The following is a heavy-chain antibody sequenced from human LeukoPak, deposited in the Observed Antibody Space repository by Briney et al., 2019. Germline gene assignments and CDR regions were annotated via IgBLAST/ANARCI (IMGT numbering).Heavy chain of an antibody. V-gene: IGHV3-7*01. CDR2: IKQDGSEK. CDR3: ARQTLRGYYFDY. CDR1: GFTFSSYW. J-gene: IGHJ4*02. Sequence: GGSLRLSFAASGFTFSSYWMSWVRQAPGKGLEWVANIKQDGSEKYYVDSVKGQFTISGDNAKNSLYLQMNSLRAEDTAVYYCARQTLRGYYFDYWGQGTLVTVSS. D-gene: IGHD4-23*01.